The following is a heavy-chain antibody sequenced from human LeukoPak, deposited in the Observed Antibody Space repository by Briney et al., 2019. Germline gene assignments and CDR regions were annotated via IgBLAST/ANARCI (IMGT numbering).Heavy chain of an antibody. D-gene: IGHD6-13*01. CDR2: IFYSGST. V-gene: IGHV4-59*12. CDR3: ASGNSSSWTGGNWFDP. Sequence: SETLSLTCTVSGVSISSYYWSWIRHSPGKGLEWIGYIFYSGSTGYNPSLKARVSMSIDTSNNQFSLKLSSVTAADTAVYYCASGNSSSWTGGNWFDPWGQGTLVTVSS. CDR1: GVSISSYY. J-gene: IGHJ5*02.